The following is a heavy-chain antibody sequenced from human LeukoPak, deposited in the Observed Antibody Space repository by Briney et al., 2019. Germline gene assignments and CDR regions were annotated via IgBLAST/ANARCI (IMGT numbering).Heavy chain of an antibody. CDR3: ARTLGYYDSSGSRYYYYYMDV. J-gene: IGHJ6*03. D-gene: IGHD3-22*01. CDR2: IYTSGST. V-gene: IGHV4-4*09. CDR1: GGSISSYY. Sequence: SETLSLTCTVSGGSISSYYWRWIRQPPGKGLEWIGYIYTSGSTNYNPSLKSRVTISVDTSKNQFSLKLSSVTAADTAVYYCARTLGYYDSSGSRYYYYYMDVWGKGTTVTVSS.